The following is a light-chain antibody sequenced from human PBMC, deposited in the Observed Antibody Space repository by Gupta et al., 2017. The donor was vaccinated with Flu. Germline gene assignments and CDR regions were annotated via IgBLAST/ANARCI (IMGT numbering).Light chain of an antibody. J-gene: IGKJ1*01. CDR3: QQYGSSPRT. CDR2: GAS. CDR1: QSVSRSY. Sequence: EIVLTQSPGTLSLSPGERATLYCRASQSVSRSYLAWYQQKPGQAPRLLIYGASSRATGIPDRFSGSGSGTDFTLTISRLEPEDFAVYYCQQYGSSPRTFGQGTKVEIK. V-gene: IGKV3-20*01.